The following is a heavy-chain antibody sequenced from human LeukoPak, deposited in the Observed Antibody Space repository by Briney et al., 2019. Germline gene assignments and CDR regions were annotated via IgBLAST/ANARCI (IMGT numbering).Heavy chain of an antibody. V-gene: IGHV3-11*01. J-gene: IGHJ3*02. CDR1: GFTFSDYY. CDR3: ARGATDTTMVTSDAFDI. Sequence: GGSLRLSCVPSGFTFSDYYMSWIRQAPGKGLEWVSYISSSGSSIFYADSVKGRFTISRDNAKNSLYLQMNSLRAEDTAVYYCARGATDTTMVTSDAFDIWGRGTMVTVSS. D-gene: IGHD5-18*01. CDR2: ISSSGSSI.